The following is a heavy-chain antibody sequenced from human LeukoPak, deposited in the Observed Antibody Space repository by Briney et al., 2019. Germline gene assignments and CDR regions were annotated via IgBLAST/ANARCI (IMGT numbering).Heavy chain of an antibody. V-gene: IGHV3-23*01. CDR3: AKGWHIVVVTALTI. CDR2: ISGSGGST. Sequence: GGSLRLSCAASGFTFSSYAMSWVRQAPVKGLEWVSDISGSGGSTYYADSVKGRFTISRDNSKNTLYLQMNSLRAEDTAVYYCAKGWHIVVVTALTIWGQGTMVTVSS. D-gene: IGHD2-21*02. CDR1: GFTFSSYA. J-gene: IGHJ3*02.